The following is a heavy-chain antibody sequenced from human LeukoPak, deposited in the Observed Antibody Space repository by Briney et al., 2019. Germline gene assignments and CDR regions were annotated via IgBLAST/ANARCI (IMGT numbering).Heavy chain of an antibody. V-gene: IGHV4-34*01. Sequence: PSETLSLTCAVYGGSFSGYYWSWIRQPPGKGLEWIGEMNDSRSTNYNPSLKRRVTISVDTSKNQFSLKLTSVTAADTALYYCARRNRVRGVTHMGRYYYHMDVWGKGTTVTISS. CDR3: ARRNRVRGVTHMGRYYYHMDV. CDR2: MNDSRST. D-gene: IGHD3-10*01. CDR1: GGSFSGYY. J-gene: IGHJ6*03.